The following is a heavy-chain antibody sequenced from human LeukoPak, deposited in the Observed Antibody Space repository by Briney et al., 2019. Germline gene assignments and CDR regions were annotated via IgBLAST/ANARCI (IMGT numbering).Heavy chain of an antibody. D-gene: IGHD3-10*01. CDR3: ARAPRGGYLYYYYYYMDV. J-gene: IGHJ6*03. Sequence: GASVKVSCKASGYTFTGYYMHWVRQAPGQGLEWMGWINPNSGGTNYAQKFQGRVTMTRDTSISTAYMELSRLRSDDTAVYYCARAPRGGYLYYYYYYMDVWGKGTTVTISS. CDR2: INPNSGGT. CDR1: GYTFTGYY. V-gene: IGHV1-2*02.